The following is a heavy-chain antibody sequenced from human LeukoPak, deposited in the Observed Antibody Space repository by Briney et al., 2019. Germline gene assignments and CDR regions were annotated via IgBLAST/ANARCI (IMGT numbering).Heavy chain of an antibody. CDR1: GYTFTGYY. CDR2: INPNSGGT. Sequence: ASVKVSCKACGYTFTGYYMHWVRQAPGQGLEWMGRINPNSGGTNYAQKFQGRVTMTRDTSISTAYMELSRLRSDDTAVYYCARDLIAVAGSGYWGQGTLVTVSS. J-gene: IGHJ4*02. CDR3: ARDLIAVAGSGY. D-gene: IGHD6-19*01. V-gene: IGHV1-2*06.